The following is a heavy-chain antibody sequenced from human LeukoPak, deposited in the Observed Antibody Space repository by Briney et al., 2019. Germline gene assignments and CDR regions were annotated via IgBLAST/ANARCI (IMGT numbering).Heavy chain of an antibody. CDR1: GGSFSGYY. V-gene: IGHV4-34*01. CDR3: ARGSRIAVAEDFYYYGMDV. D-gene: IGHD6-19*01. Sequence: PSETLSLTCAVYGGSFSGYYWSWIRQPPGKGLEWIGEINHSGSTNNNPSLKSRVTTSVDTSKNQFSPKLSSVTAADTAVYYCARGSRIAVAEDFYYYGMDVWGQGTTVTVSS. J-gene: IGHJ6*02. CDR2: INHSGST.